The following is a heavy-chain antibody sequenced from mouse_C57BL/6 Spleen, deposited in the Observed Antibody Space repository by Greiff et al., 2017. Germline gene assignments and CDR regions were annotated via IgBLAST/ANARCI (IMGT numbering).Heavy chain of an antibody. CDR2: ISSGSSTI. Sequence: DVHLVESGGGLVKPGGSLKLSCAASGFTFSDYGMHWVRQAPEKGLEWVAYISSGSSTIYYADTVKGRFTISRDNAKNTLFLQMTSLRSEDTAMYYCARQVVAHYYAMDYGGQGTSVTVSS. D-gene: IGHD1-1*01. CDR1: GFTFSDYG. CDR3: ARQVVAHYYAMDY. V-gene: IGHV5-17*01. J-gene: IGHJ4*01.